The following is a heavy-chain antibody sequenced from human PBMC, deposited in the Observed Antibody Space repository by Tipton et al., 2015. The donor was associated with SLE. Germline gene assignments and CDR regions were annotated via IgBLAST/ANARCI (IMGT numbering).Heavy chain of an antibody. CDR1: GGSISGYY. D-gene: IGHD3-10*01. CDR2: IYSSGYT. V-gene: IGHV4-4*07. Sequence: TLSLTCTVSGGSISGYYWSWIRQPAGKGLEWIGRIYSSGYTNYNPSLKSRVTMSVDTSKNQFSLKVSSVTAADTAVYYCARALWDPYGSGSIHYYGMDVWGQGTTVTVSS. CDR3: ARALWDPYGSGSIHYYGMDV. J-gene: IGHJ6*02.